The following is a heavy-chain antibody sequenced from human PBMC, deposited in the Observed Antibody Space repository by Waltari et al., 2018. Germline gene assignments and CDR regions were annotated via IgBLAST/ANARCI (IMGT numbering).Heavy chain of an antibody. CDR1: GFTFGTYS. D-gene: IGHD5-12*01. CDR3: AREGRGATYYFDY. CDR2: ISSSSSYI. V-gene: IGHV3-21*01. J-gene: IGHJ4*02. Sequence: EVQLVESGGGLVKPGGSLRLSCVASGFTFGTYSLNWVRQAPGKGLEWVSSISSSSSYIYYADSVKGRFTISRDNAKNSLYLQMNSLRAEDTAVYYCAREGRGATYYFDYWGQGTLVTVSS.